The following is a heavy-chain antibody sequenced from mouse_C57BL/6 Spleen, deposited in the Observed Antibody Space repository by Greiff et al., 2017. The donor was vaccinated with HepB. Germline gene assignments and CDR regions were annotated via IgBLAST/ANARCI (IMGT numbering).Heavy chain of an antibody. V-gene: IGHV1-64*01. Sequence: VQLQQSGAELVKPGASVKLSCKASGYTFTSYWMHWVKQRPGQGLEWIGMIHPNSGSTNYNEKFKSKATLTVDKSSSTAYMQLSSLTSEDSAVYDCARSYYYDHYYAMDYWGQGTSVTVSS. CDR2: IHPNSGST. J-gene: IGHJ4*01. CDR3: ARSYYYDHYYAMDY. CDR1: GYTFTSYW. D-gene: IGHD1-1*01.